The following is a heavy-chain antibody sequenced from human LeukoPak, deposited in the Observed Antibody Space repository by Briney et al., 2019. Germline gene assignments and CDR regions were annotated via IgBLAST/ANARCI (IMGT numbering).Heavy chain of an antibody. CDR1: GYTLTELS. CDR2: FDPEDGET. D-gene: IGHD3-22*01. CDR3: AITPLYYDSSGHDLGI. Sequence: ASVKVSCKVSGYTLTELSMHWVRQAPGKGLEWMGGFDPEDGETIYAQKFQGRVTMTEDTSTDTAYMELSSLSSEDTAVYYCAITPLYYDSSGHDLGIWGQGTMVTVSS. J-gene: IGHJ3*02. V-gene: IGHV1-24*01.